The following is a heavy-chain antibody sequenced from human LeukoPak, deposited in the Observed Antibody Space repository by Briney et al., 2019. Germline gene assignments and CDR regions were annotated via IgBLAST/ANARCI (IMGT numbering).Heavy chain of an antibody. V-gene: IGHV3-23*01. J-gene: IGHJ4*02. Sequence: PGGSLRLSCAASGFTFSSYAMSWVRQAPGKGLEWVSAISGSGGSTYYADSVKGRFTISRDNSKNTLYLQMNSLRAEDTAVYYCAKGRRNGYYSFSYFDYWGQGTLVTVSS. D-gene: IGHD3-22*01. CDR2: ISGSGGST. CDR1: GFTFSSYA. CDR3: AKGRRNGYYSFSYFDY.